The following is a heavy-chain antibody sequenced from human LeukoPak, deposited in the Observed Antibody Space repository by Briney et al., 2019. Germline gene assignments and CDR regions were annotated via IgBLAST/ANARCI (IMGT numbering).Heavy chain of an antibody. CDR2: ISGSGGST. D-gene: IGHD3-10*01. Sequence: ETLSLTCAVYGGSFSGYYWSWIRQPPGKGLEWVSAISGSGGSTYYADSVKGRFTISRDNSKNTLYLQMNSLRAEDTAVYYCANRVTPGEYWGQGTLVTVSS. V-gene: IGHV3-23*01. CDR1: GGSFSGYY. J-gene: IGHJ4*02. CDR3: ANRVTPGEY.